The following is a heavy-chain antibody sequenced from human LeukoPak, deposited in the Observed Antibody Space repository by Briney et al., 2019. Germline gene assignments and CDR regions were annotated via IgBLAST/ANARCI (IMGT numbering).Heavy chain of an antibody. CDR1: GGSISGYY. J-gene: IGHJ5*02. Sequence: SETLSLTCSVSGGSISGYYWSWIRQPPGKGLEWIGYIHYSGSTNYNPSLKSRVTMSVDTSKNQFSLKLRSVTAAGTAVYYCTRGVHPSPWGQETLVTVSS. CDR2: IHYSGST. V-gene: IGHV4-59*01. CDR3: TRGVHPSP.